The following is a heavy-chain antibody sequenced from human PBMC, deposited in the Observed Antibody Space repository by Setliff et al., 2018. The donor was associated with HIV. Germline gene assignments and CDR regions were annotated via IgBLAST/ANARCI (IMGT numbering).Heavy chain of an antibody. D-gene: IGHD6-6*01. V-gene: IGHV4-4*07. CDR2: FYTSESGTT. CDR3: ASEAWTSYRSSSGYYYYYMDV. J-gene: IGHJ6*03. Sequence: SETLSLTCSVSGGSINSYHWTWIRQPAGKGLEWVGRFYTSESGTTKYNPSLKSRVTISVDTSKNQFSLKLSSVTAADTAVYYCASEAWTSYRSSSGYYYYYMDVWGKGTTVTVSS. CDR1: GGSINSYH.